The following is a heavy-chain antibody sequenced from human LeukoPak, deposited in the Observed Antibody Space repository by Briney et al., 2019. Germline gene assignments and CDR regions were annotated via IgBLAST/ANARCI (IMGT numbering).Heavy chain of an antibody. CDR3: ARGRTYYYDTSGYYPSIYYGMDV. V-gene: IGHV4-34*01. Sequence: KPSETLSLTCAVSGGSLSGYYWYWIRQPPGKGLEWIGEINHGESTNYNPSLKSRATLSVDTSKNQFSLKLTSVTAADTAVYYCARGRTYYYDTSGYYPSIYYGMDVWGQGTTVIVSS. CDR2: INHGEST. CDR1: GGSLSGYY. D-gene: IGHD3-22*01. J-gene: IGHJ6*02.